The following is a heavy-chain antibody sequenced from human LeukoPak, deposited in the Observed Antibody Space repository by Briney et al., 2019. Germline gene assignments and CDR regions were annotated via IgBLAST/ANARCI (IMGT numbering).Heavy chain of an antibody. J-gene: IGHJ1*01. D-gene: IGHD4-17*01. Sequence: GGSLRLSRAASGFTVSSNYMSWVRQAPGKGLEWVSVIYSGGSTYYADSVKGRFTISRDNSKNTLYLQMDSLRAEDTAVYYCARDGNDYGDYEYFQHWGQGTLVTVSS. CDR1: GFTVSSNY. CDR3: ARDGNDYGDYEYFQH. V-gene: IGHV3-53*01. CDR2: IYSGGST.